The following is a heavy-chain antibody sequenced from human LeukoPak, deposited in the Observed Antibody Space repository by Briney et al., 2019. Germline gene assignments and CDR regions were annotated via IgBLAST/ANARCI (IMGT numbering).Heavy chain of an antibody. CDR2: VNSDGSST. CDR3: ARGGYGSIDY. V-gene: IGHV3-74*01. D-gene: IGHD4-17*01. CDR1: GFTFSSFW. J-gene: IGHJ4*02. Sequence: GGSLRLSCAASGFTFSSFWMDWVRQAPGKGLVWVSYVNSDGSSTTYADSVKGRFTISRDNAKNTLYLQMNSLRAEDTAVYYCARGGYGSIDYWGQGTLVTVSS.